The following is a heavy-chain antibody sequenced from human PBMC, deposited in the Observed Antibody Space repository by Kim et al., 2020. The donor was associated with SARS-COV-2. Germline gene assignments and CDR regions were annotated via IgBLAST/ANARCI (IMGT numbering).Heavy chain of an antibody. CDR2: ISSNGGST. Sequence: GGSLRLSCSASGFTFSSYAMHWVRQAPGKGLEYVSAISSNGGSTYYADSVKGRFTISRDNSKNTLYLQMSSLRAEDTAVYYCVKLVTGSDPLDYFDYWGQGTLVTVSS. CDR1: GFTFSSYA. V-gene: IGHV3-64D*06. CDR3: VKLVTGSDPLDYFDY. J-gene: IGHJ4*02. D-gene: IGHD5-18*01.